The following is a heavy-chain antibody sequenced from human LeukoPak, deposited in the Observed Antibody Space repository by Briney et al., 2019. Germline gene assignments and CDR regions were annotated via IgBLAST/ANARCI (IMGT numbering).Heavy chain of an antibody. J-gene: IGHJ4*02. CDR2: ISAYSGNT. CDR1: GYTFTSYD. V-gene: IGHV1-18*01. Sequence: GASVKVSCKASGYTFTSYDISWVRQAPGQGLEWMGWISAYSGNTNYAQKLQGRVTMTTDTSTSTAYMELRSLRSDDTAVYYCARDPEAWFFDYWGQGTLVTVSS. CDR3: ARDPEAWFFDY. D-gene: IGHD3-22*01.